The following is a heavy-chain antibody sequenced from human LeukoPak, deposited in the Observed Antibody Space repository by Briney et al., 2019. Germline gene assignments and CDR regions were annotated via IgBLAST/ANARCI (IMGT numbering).Heavy chain of an antibody. Sequence: PGGPLRLSCAASGFPFSSYSMNWVRQAPGRGLEGVSAIIGSSSYIYYADSVKGRFTISRDNANNSLYLQMNSLRAEDTAVYYCARGEKGSSGWPNWFDPWGQGTLVTVSS. D-gene: IGHD6-19*01. CDR3: ARGEKGSSGWPNWFDP. CDR1: GFPFSSYS. V-gene: IGHV3-21*01. J-gene: IGHJ5*02. CDR2: IIGSSSYI.